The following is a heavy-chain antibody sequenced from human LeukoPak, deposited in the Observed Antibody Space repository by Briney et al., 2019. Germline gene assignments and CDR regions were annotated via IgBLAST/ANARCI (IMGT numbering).Heavy chain of an antibody. CDR2: IGRQGDSDAT. CDR3: AGDYNFLTGLNY. CDR1: GLTFSGSG. Sequence: GGTLRLSCAASGLTFSGSGIHWVRQASGKGLEWLGRIGRQGDSDATRYAASLKGKFTISRVDSRNTAYLQMNSLKTEDTAVYYCAGDYNFLTGLNYWGQGTLVTVSS. V-gene: IGHV3-73*01. J-gene: IGHJ4*02. D-gene: IGHD3-9*01.